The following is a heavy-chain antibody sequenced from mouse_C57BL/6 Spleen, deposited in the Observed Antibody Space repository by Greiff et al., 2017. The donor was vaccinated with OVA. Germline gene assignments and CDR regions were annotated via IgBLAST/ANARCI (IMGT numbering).Heavy chain of an antibody. D-gene: IGHD1-1*01. Sequence: EVMLVESGGGLVKPGGSLKLSCAASGFTFSDYGMHWVRQAPEKGLEWVAYISSGSSTIYYADTVKGRFTISRDNAKNTLFLQMTSLRSEDTSMYYCARSLRGYYYAMDYWGQGTSVTVSS. CDR1: GFTFSDYG. V-gene: IGHV5-17*01. CDR2: ISSGSSTI. CDR3: ARSLRGYYYAMDY. J-gene: IGHJ4*01.